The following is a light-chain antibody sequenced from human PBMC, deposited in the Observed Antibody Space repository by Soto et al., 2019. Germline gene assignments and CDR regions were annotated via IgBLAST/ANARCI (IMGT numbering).Light chain of an antibody. J-gene: IGKJ1*01. CDR2: RAS. CDR1: QSLVYSDGIAY. Sequence: DVVMTQSPLSLPVTLGQPASISCRSSQSLVYSDGIAYLNWFHKRPGQSPRRLIYRASNRDSGVPDRFSSSGSGTDFTLKISRVEDEDVGVYYCMKCTHWPPTFGPGTKVEIK. CDR3: MKCTHWPPT. V-gene: IGKV2-30*01.